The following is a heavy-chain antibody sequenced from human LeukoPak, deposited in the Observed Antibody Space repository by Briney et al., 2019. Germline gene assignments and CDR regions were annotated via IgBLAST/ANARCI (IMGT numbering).Heavy chain of an antibody. CDR3: ARQGDYYSGSAVANWFDH. J-gene: IGHJ5*02. CDR2: ISPVGDYI. D-gene: IGHD3-10*01. V-gene: IGHV3-23*01. CDR1: GFSFISYA. Sequence: PGGSLRLSCPASGFSFISYAIAWVRQAPGKGLEWVSSISPVGDYIYYADSVKGRFTFSRDNSRNTVYLQMDSLRAEDTAVYYCARQGDYYSGSAVANWFDHWVQGTLVTVSS.